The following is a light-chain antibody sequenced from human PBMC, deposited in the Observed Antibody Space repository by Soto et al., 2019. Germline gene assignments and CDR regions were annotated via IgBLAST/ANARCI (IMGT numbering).Light chain of an antibody. CDR3: SSYAGSNNHV. CDR1: SSDVGGYNY. Sequence: VLTQPPSAPGSPGQSVTISCTGTSSDVGGYNYVSWYQQHPGKAPKLMIYEVSKRPSGVPDRFSGSKSGNTASLTVSGLQAEDETDYYCSSYAGSNNHVFGPGTKVNV. J-gene: IGLJ1*01. V-gene: IGLV2-8*01. CDR2: EVS.